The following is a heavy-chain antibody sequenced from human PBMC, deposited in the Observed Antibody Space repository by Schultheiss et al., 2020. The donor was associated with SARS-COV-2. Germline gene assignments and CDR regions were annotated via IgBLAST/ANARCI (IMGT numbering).Heavy chain of an antibody. J-gene: IGHJ5*02. CDR3: ARDPGCSGGSCYSVHNWFDP. CDR1: GYSITTGYF. Sequence: SETLSLTCAVSGYSITTGYFWGWLRQTPGKGLEWIGSIYHRGSTYYNPSLKSRVTISIDTSKNQFSLKLSSVTAADTAVYFCARDPGCSGGSCYSVHNWFDPWGQGTLVTVSS. V-gene: IGHV4-38-2*02. CDR2: IYHRGST. D-gene: IGHD2-15*01.